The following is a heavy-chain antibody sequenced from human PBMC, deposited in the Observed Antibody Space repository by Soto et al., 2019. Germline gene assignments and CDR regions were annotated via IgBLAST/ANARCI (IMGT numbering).Heavy chain of an antibody. D-gene: IGHD2-21*01. CDR2: IIGSGGRT. CDR1: GFTFSNYG. Sequence: EVQLLESGGGLIQPGGSLRLSCEASGFTFSNYGMTWVRLAPGKGLEWVSTIIGSGGRTFYADPVKGRFTISRDNSKNTLYLQMKSLRAEDTAVYYCAKEMIASTLADFFDYWGQGTRVTVSS. J-gene: IGHJ4*02. CDR3: AKEMIASTLADFFDY. V-gene: IGHV3-23*01.